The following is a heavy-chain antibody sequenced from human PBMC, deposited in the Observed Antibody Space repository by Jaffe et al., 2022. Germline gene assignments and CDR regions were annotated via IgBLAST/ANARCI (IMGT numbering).Heavy chain of an antibody. V-gene: IGHV3-23*01. D-gene: IGHD3-10*01. Sequence: EVQLLESGGGLVQPGGSLRLSCAASGFTFSSYAMSWVRQAPGKGLEWVSAISGSGGSTYYADSVKGRFTISRDNSKNTLYLQMNSLRAEDTAVYYCAKDELYYYGSGSYIGNDYWGQGTLVTVSS. CDR3: AKDELYYYGSGSYIGNDY. CDR2: ISGSGGST. CDR1: GFTFSSYA. J-gene: IGHJ4*02.